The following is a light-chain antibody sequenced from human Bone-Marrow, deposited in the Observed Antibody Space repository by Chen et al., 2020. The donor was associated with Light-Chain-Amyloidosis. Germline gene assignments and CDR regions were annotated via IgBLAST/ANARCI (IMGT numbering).Light chain of an antibody. CDR2: NNN. CDR3: AAWDDSLRGVV. J-gene: IGLJ2*01. CDR1: SSNIGKNY. V-gene: IGLV1-47*01. Sequence: QSVLTQPPSASGTPGQRVLLSCSGSSSNIGKNYVYWYQQLPGAAPKLLIYNNNQRPSGVSDRFSGSKSGTSASLAVSGLRSEDEADYHCAAWDDSLRGVVFGGGSKLTVL.